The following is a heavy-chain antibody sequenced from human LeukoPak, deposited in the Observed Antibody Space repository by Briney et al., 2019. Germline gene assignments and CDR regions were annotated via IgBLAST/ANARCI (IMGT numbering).Heavy chain of an antibody. CDR3: ARDAFSDGSSYFFSY. CDR2: ISSRSHI. J-gene: IGHJ4*02. D-gene: IGHD2-15*01. V-gene: IGHV3-21*01. CDR1: GFTFSIYA. Sequence: GGSLRLSCAASGFTFSIYAMNWVRQAPGKGLEWVSSISSRSHIYYADSVKGRFTISRDNAKNSLYLQMNSLRAEDTAVYYCARDAFSDGSSYFFSYWGQGTLVTVSS.